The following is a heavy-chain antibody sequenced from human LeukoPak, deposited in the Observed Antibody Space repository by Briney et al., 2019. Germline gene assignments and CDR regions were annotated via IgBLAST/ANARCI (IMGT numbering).Heavy chain of an antibody. J-gene: IGHJ4*02. CDR3: ARGYCSGDCFTLSDY. D-gene: IGHD2-21*02. CDR1: DYMITDYY. V-gene: IGHV1-2*02. CDR2: KNPNSGGT. Sequence: ASVKVSFKSSDYMITDYYMHWVRQPPGKGLKWMGWKNPNSGGTNYAQKFQGRVTMTRDTSISTAYMELSSLRSDDTAVYYCARGYCSGDCFTLSDYWGQGTLVTVSS.